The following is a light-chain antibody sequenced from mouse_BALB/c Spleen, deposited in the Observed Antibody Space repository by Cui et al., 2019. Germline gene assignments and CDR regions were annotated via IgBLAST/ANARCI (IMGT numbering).Light chain of an antibody. CDR3: LQYDEFPYT. J-gene: IGKJ2*01. CDR1: QDINRY. CDR2: RAN. V-gene: IGKV14-111*01. Sequence: KITQSPSSMYASLGERVTITCKASQDINRYLSWLQQKPGKSPKTLIYRANRLVDGVPSRFSGSGSGQDYSLTISSLEYEDMGIYYCLQYDEFPYTFGGGTKLEIK.